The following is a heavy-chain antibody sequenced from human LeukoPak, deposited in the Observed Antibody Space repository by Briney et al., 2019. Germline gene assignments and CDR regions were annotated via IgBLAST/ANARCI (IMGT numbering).Heavy chain of an antibody. J-gene: IGHJ4*02. D-gene: IGHD3-10*01. CDR3: ARLRYGSGSYVPDY. CDR1: GGSISSYY. CDR2: IYYSGST. Sequence: SETLSLTCTVSGGSISSYYWSWIRQPPGKGLEWIGYIYYSGSTNYNPSLKGRFTISRDNAKNSLYLQMNSLRAEDTAVYYCARLRYGSGSYVPDYWGQGTLVTVSS. V-gene: IGHV4-59*12.